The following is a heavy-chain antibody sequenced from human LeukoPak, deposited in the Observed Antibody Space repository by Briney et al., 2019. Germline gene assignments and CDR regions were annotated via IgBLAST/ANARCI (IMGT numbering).Heavy chain of an antibody. V-gene: IGHV3-9*01. CDR2: ISRNSGTI. CDR3: AKGDPFET. CDR1: GFTFSSYG. Sequence: GGTLRLSCAASGFTFSSYGMSWVRQAPGKGLEWVSVISRNSGTIRYVDSVKGRFTISRDNARDSLYLEMNSQRIEDTALYYFAKGDPFETWGQGTLVTVSS. D-gene: IGHD3-9*01. J-gene: IGHJ5*02.